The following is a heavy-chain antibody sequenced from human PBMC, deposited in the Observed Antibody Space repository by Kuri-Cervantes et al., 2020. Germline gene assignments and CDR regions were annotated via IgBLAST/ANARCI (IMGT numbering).Heavy chain of an antibody. V-gene: IGHV3-21*01. J-gene: IGHJ4*02. CDR3: ARDSQRGPRGGSCTDY. CDR1: GFTFSSYG. D-gene: IGHD2-15*01. CDR2: ISSSSSYI. Sequence: GESLKISCAASGFTFSSYGMSWVRQAPGKGLEWVSSISSSSSYIYYADSVKGRFTISRDNAKNSLYLQMNSLRAEDTAVYYCARDSQRGPRGGSCTDYWGQGTLVTVSS.